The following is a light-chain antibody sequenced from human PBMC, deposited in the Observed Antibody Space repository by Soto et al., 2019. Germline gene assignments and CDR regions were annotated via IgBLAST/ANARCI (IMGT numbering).Light chain of an antibody. CDR3: TSYTSSTTWA. V-gene: IGLV2-14*01. Sequence: QSVLTQPASVSGSPGQSTTVSCTGTSSDIGASNYVSWYQQHPGKAPKLIISEVSNRPSGVSNRFSGSKSGSTASLTISGLQAEDEADYYCTSYTSSTTWAFGGGTQLTVL. CDR1: SSDIGASNY. CDR2: EVS. J-gene: IGLJ3*02.